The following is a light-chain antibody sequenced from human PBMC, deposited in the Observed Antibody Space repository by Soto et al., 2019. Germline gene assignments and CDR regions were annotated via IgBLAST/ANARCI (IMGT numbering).Light chain of an antibody. J-gene: IGLJ1*01. CDR1: SSDVGNYNF. CDR3: GSYAGSSYV. CDR2: EVS. V-gene: IGLV2-8*01. Sequence: QPVLTQPPSASGSPGQSVTISCTGTSSDVGNYNFVSWYQQHPGKAPKLMIYEVSKRPSGVPDRFSGSKSGNTASLTVSGLQADYEADYYCGSYAGSSYVFGTGTKLTVL.